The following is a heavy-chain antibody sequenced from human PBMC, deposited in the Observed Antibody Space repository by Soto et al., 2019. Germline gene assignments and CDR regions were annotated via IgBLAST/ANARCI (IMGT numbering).Heavy chain of an antibody. CDR1: GFAFSTNA. Sequence: LRLSCAASGFAFSTNAMNWVRQAPGKGLEWVSTISYSAANTYYADSAKGRLTISRDNSKNTLYLQMSSLRAEDTAVYYCARGLPIDYWGPGTLVTVSS. J-gene: IGHJ4*02. CDR2: ISYSAANT. V-gene: IGHV3-23*01. CDR3: ARGLPIDY.